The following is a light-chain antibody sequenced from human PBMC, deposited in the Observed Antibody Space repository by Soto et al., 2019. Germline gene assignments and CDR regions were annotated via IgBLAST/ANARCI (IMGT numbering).Light chain of an antibody. V-gene: IGKV3-20*01. Sequence: EIVLTQSPGTLSLSPGERATLSCRASQSVSSSYLAWYQQKPGQAPRLLIYGASSRATGIPDRFSGSGSGTDFTLXIXRLXPXXFAVYYCQQYGSSPPYTFGQGTKLEIK. CDR3: QQYGSSPPYT. CDR1: QSVSSSY. CDR2: GAS. J-gene: IGKJ2*01.